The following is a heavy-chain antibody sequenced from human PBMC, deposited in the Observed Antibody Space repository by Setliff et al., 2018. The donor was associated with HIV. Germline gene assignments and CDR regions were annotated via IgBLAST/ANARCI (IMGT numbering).Heavy chain of an antibody. D-gene: IGHD6-6*01. CDR3: ARDQSIAARYLYDP. CDR2: IYHSGTT. J-gene: IGHJ5*02. Sequence: PSETLSLTCAVSGGAIDDINWWNWVRQSPGKGLEWIGEIYHSGTTNYNPSLKSRVTISVDKSKNQFSLKLTSVTAADTAVYYCARDQSIAARYLYDPWGQGTLVTVPQ. CDR1: GGAIDDINW. V-gene: IGHV4-4*02.